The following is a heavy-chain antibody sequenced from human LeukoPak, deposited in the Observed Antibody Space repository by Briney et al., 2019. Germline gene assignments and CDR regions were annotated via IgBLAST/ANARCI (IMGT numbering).Heavy chain of an antibody. CDR1: GGSINYYY. J-gene: IGHJ4*02. CDR3: ARHYGP. V-gene: IGHV4-59*08. D-gene: IGHD3-10*01. CDR2: IYYSGST. Sequence: SETLSLTCTVSGGSINYYYWMWIRQHPGKGLEWIGYIYYSGSTYYNPSLKSRVTISVDTSKNQFSLKLSSVTATDTAVYYCARHYGPWGQGTLVTVSS.